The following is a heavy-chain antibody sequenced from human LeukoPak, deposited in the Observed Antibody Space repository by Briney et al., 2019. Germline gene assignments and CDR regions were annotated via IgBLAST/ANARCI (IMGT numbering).Heavy chain of an antibody. CDR2: IYTSGTT. CDR3: ARRYGDYVGYYYMDV. CDR1: GGSISSYC. Sequence: SETLSLTCTVSGGSISSYCWSWIRQPAGKGLEWIGRIYTSGTTNYNPSLKSRVTMSVDTSKNQFSLKLSSVTAADTAVYYCARRYGDYVGYYYMDVWGKGTTVTISS. J-gene: IGHJ6*03. V-gene: IGHV4-4*07. D-gene: IGHD4-17*01.